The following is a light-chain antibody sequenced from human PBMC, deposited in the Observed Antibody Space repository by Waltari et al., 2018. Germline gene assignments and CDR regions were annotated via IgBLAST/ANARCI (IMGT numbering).Light chain of an antibody. CDR2: VAS. J-gene: IGKJ3*01. CDR1: QDITNY. CDR3: LQYISDPFT. V-gene: IGKV1-17*01. Sequence: DIQMTQSPSSLSASVGDRVTITCRASQDITNYLSWYQQKPGKPPKRLITVASTLESGVPSRFSGSGSGTEFTLTISSLQSEDFAVYYCLQYISDPFTFGPGTKVDIK.